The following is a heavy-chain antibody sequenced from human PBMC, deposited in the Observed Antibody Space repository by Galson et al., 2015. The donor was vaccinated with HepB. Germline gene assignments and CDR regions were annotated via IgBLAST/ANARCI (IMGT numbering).Heavy chain of an antibody. CDR1: GGTFSSYA. D-gene: IGHD2-2*01. CDR3: ARDFPSVPAAINWFDP. CDR2: IIPILGIA. Sequence: SVKVSCKASGGTFSSYAISWVRQAPGQGLEWMGRIIPILGIANYAQKFQGRVTITADKSTSTAYMELSSLRSEDTAVYYCARDFPSVPAAINWFDPWGQGTLVTVSS. J-gene: IGHJ5*02. V-gene: IGHV1-69*04.